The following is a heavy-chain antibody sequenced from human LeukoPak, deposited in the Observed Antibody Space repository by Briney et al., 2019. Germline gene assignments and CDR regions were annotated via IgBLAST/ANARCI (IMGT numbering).Heavy chain of an antibody. D-gene: IGHD3-10*01. J-gene: IGHJ6*02. CDR3: ARRWFGDPYYYYGMDV. CDR2: INHSGST. CDR1: GGSFGGYY. V-gene: IGHV4-34*01. Sequence: PSETLSLTCAVYGGSFGGYYWSWIRQPPGKGLEWIGEINHSGSTNYNPSLKSRVTISVDTSKNQFSLKLSSVTAADTAVYYCARRWFGDPYYYYGMDVWGQGTTVTVSS.